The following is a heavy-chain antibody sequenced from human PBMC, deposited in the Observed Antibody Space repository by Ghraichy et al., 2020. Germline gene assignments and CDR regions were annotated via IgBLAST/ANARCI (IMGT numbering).Heavy chain of an antibody. V-gene: IGHV3-20*04. CDR1: GFTFDNYG. J-gene: IGHJ6*02. CDR2: ISWNGGST. D-gene: IGHD3-10*01. CDR3: ARDGSQGYYYGMDV. Sequence: GVLRLSCAASGFTFDNYGMSWVRQAPGKGLEWVSGISWNGGSTGYADSVKGRFTISRDSAKNTLSLQMNSLTAEDTALYFCARDGSQGYYYGMDVWGQGTTVIVSS.